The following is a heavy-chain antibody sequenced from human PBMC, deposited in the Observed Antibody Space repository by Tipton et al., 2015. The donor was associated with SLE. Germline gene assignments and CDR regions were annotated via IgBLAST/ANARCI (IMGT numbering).Heavy chain of an antibody. CDR2: INTNAGNP. Sequence: QVQLVQSGSELKKPGASVKVSCKASGYTFSTYIMNWVRQAPGQGLEWMGWINTNAGNPTYAQGFTGRFVFSLDTSVSTAYLEISSLKAEDTAVYYCARVSAHGYIYYPAVWGQGTTVTVSS. CDR3: ARVSAHGYIYYPAV. J-gene: IGHJ6*02. V-gene: IGHV7-4-1*02. CDR1: GYTFSTYI. D-gene: IGHD5-24*01.